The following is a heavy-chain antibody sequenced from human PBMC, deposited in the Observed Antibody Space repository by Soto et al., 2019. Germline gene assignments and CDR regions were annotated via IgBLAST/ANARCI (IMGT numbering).Heavy chain of an antibody. J-gene: IGHJ4*02. CDR3: ARVESYSYGDQHDY. V-gene: IGHV1-69*13. CDR1: GGTFSSYA. D-gene: IGHD5-18*01. Sequence: GPPVKVSCKASGGTFSSYAISWVRQAPGQGLGWMGGIIPIFGTANYAQKFQGRVTITADESTSTAYMELSSLRSEDTAVYYCARVESYSYGDQHDYWGQGTLVTVSS. CDR2: IIPIFGTA.